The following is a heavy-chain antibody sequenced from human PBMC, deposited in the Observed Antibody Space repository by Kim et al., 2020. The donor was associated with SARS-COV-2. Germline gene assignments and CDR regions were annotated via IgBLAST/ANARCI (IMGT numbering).Heavy chain of an antibody. V-gene: IGHV3-53*04. CDR2: VYRGGAT. Sequence: GGSLRLSCLASGFTISSDFISWVRQAPGKGLEGVSSVYRGGATYYADSVKGRFSVSRHDSENTLYLQMDSLTFEYTAVYYCARGGPFDLWGQGTLVAVSS. J-gene: IGHJ5*02. CDR3: ARGGPFDL. CDR1: GFTISSDF.